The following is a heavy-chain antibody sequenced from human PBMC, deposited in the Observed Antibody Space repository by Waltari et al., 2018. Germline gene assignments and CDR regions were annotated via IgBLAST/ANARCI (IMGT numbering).Heavy chain of an antibody. V-gene: IGHV3-21*01. D-gene: IGHD1-26*01. CDR1: GFTFSSYS. CDR3: ARGVSKGAVHYMDV. CDR2: ISSSSSYI. Sequence: EVQLVESGGGLVKPGGSLRRSCAASGFTFSSYSMHWVRQAPGKGLEWVSSISSSSSYIYYADSVKGRFTISRDNAKNSLYLQMNSLRAEDTAVYYCARGVSKGAVHYMDVWGKGTTVTVSS. J-gene: IGHJ6*03.